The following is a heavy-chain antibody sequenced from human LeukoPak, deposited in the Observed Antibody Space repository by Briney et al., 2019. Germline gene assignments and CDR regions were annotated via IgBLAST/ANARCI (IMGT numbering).Heavy chain of an antibody. J-gene: IGHJ4*02. CDR3: AGYSPRLRVDDYGDYEDY. CDR2: IYYSGST. Sequence: PSETLSLTCTVSGGSISSSGHFWAWIRQPPEKGLEWIGSIYYSGSTHYNPSLKSRVTMSVDTSKNQFSLKLSSVTAADTAVYYCAGYSPRLRVDDYGDYEDYWGQGTLVTVSS. D-gene: IGHD4-17*01. CDR1: GGSISSSGHF. V-gene: IGHV4-39*07.